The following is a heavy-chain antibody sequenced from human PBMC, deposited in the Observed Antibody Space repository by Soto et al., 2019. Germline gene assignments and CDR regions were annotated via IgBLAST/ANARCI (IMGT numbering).Heavy chain of an antibody. CDR2: VLYDGSEK. CDR1: GITFSNYG. J-gene: IGHJ3*02. Sequence: SLRLSCAASGITFSNYGMHWVRQAPGKGLEWVAVVLYDGSEKYYADSVKGRFTISSDNSKNTLYLQMNSLRVEDTAAYYCAREIARNFAFYIWGQGTMVTVSS. D-gene: IGHD1-7*01. CDR3: AREIARNFAFYI. V-gene: IGHV3-30-3*01.